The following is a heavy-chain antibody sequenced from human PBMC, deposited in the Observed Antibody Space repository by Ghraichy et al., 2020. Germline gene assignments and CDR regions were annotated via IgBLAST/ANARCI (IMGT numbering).Heavy chain of an antibody. CDR1: GFNFSIYA. D-gene: IGHD6-19*01. CDR2: ISVSGGRT. Sequence: GGSLRLSCVASSGFNFSIYAMSWVRQAPGKGLEWVSAISVSGGRTYYADSVKGRFTISRDNSKNNRYVKMTSLRAEDTAVYYCAKESVAGVSDAGDAFDGWGQGTLVTVSA. CDR3: AKESVAGVSDAGDAFDG. V-gene: IGHV3-23*01. J-gene: IGHJ3*01.